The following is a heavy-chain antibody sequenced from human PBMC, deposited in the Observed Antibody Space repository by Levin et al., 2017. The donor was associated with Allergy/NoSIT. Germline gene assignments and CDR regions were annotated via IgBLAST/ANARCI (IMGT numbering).Heavy chain of an antibody. Sequence: GGSLRLSCAASGFTFSSYAMHWVRQAPGKGLEWVAVISYDGSNKYYADSVKGRFTISRDNSKNTLYLQMNSLRAEDTAVYYCARDGINYYYDSSGYSPVAFDYWGQGTLVTVSS. J-gene: IGHJ4*02. CDR1: GFTFSSYA. D-gene: IGHD3-22*01. CDR2: ISYDGSNK. V-gene: IGHV3-30*04. CDR3: ARDGINYYYDSSGYSPVAFDY.